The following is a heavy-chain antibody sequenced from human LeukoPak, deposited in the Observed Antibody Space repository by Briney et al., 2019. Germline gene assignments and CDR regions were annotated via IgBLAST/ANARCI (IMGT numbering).Heavy chain of an antibody. CDR3: VREPQAEYYFDY. J-gene: IGHJ4*02. Sequence: PGGSLRLSCAASGFTFSRYWMHWVRQVPGKGLVWVSRINSDGSSTTYADSVKGRFTISRDNAKNTLYLQMNSLRVEDTAVYYCVREPQAEYYFDYWGQGTLVTVSS. V-gene: IGHV3-74*01. CDR1: GFTFSRYW. CDR2: INSDGSST. D-gene: IGHD1-14*01.